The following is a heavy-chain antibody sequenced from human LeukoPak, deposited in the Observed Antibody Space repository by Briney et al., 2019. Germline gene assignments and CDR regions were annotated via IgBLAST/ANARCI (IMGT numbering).Heavy chain of an antibody. CDR2: IKTKIAGETT. CDR3: TTDTLPNYDDAFAI. J-gene: IGHJ3*02. CDR1: GFTVSNAW. V-gene: IGHV3-15*01. D-gene: IGHD4/OR15-4a*01. Sequence: PGGSLRLSCAASGFTVSNAWMSWARQAPGKGLEWVARIKTKIAGETTDYAAPVKGRFTISRDDSKDTVYLQMDTLKTEDTAVYYCTTDTLPNYDDAFAIWGQGTMVTVSS.